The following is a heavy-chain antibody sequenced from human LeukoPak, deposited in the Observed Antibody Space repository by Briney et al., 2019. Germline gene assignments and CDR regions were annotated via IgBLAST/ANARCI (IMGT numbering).Heavy chain of an antibody. J-gene: IGHJ4*02. Sequence: PGGSLRLSCAASGFTFSDYYMSWIRQAPGEGLEWVSYISSSGTTISYADSVKGRFTISRDNAKNSLYLQMNSLRADDTAVYYCARSSRGSGSYRTDYWGQGTLVTVSS. CDR1: GFTFSDYY. V-gene: IGHV3-11*01. CDR3: ARSSRGSGSYRTDY. CDR2: ISSSGTTI. D-gene: IGHD3-10*01.